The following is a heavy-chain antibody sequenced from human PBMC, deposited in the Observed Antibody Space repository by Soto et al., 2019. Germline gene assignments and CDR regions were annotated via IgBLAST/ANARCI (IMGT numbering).Heavy chain of an antibody. CDR1: GGSFSGYY. CDR3: ARGRGYSYGYSGY. Sequence: RSLTCAVYGGSFSGYYWSWIRQPPGKGLEWIGEINHSGSTNYNPSLKSRVTISVDTSKNQFSLKLGSVTAADTAVYYCARGRGYSYGYSGYWGQGTLVTVSS. CDR2: INHSGST. J-gene: IGHJ4*02. D-gene: IGHD5-18*01. V-gene: IGHV4-34*01.